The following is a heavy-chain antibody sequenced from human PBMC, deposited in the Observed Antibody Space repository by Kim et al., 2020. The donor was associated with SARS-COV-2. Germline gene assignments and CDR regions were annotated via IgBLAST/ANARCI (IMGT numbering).Heavy chain of an antibody. Sequence: GGSLRLSCAASGFTFSSYWMSWVRQAPGKGLEWVANIKQDGSEKYYVDSVKGRFTISRDNAKNSLYLQMNSLRAEDTAVYYCARVGNNWNSAGHAFDIWGQGTMVTVSS. D-gene: IGHD1-1*01. CDR3: ARVGNNWNSAGHAFDI. V-gene: IGHV3-7*01. J-gene: IGHJ3*02. CDR1: GFTFSSYW. CDR2: IKQDGSEK.